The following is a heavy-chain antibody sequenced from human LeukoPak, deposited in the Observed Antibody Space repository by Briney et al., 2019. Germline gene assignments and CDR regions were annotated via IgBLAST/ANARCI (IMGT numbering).Heavy chain of an antibody. D-gene: IGHD3-10*01. Sequence: GGSLRLSCAASGFTFSSYSMNWVRQAPGKGLEWVSSISSSSSYIYYADSVKGRFTISRDNAKNPLYLQMNSLRAEDTAVYYCARDRSKLLWFGELLSDAFDIWGQGTMVTVSS. J-gene: IGHJ3*02. CDR3: ARDRSKLLWFGELLSDAFDI. CDR1: GFTFSSYS. V-gene: IGHV3-21*01. CDR2: ISSSSSYI.